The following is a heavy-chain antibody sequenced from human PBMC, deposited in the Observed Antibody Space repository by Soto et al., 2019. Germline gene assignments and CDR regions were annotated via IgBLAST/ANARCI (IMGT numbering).Heavy chain of an antibody. V-gene: IGHV1-69*13. D-gene: IGHD5-18*01. J-gene: IGHJ4*02. CDR1: GGTFSSYA. CDR3: ARATSLGYSYGNGPSY. CDR2: IIPIFGTA. Sequence: GASVKVSCKASGGTFSSYAISWVRQAPGQGLEWMGGIIPIFGTANYAQKFQGRVTITADESTSTAYMELNSLRAEDTAVYYCARATSLGYSYGNGPSYWGQGTLVTVSS.